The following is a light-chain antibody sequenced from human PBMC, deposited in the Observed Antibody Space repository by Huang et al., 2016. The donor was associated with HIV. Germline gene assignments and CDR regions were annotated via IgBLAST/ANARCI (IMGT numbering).Light chain of an antibody. CDR3: QQRSDWPIT. CDR1: QSVGTY. J-gene: IGKJ5*01. CDR2: YAS. V-gene: IGKV3-11*01. Sequence: EIVLTQSPATLSLSPWERATLSCRASQSVGTYLAWYQQQPVPAPRLFIYYASHRATGIPARFSGSGSGTDFTLTINSLEPEDFAVYYCQQRSDWPITFGQGTRLEIK.